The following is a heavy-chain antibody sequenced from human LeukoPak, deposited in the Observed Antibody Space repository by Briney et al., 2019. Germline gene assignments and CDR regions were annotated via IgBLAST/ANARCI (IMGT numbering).Heavy chain of an antibody. CDR1: EYSFPTHW. V-gene: IGHV5-51*01. Sequence: GESLKISCKGSEYSFPTHWIGWVRQTPGKGLEWMGIIYPGDSDTRYSPSFQGQVTISADKSISTAYLQWSSLKASDTAMYYCARAFNTGYSGYDSFDYWGQGTLVTVSS. CDR2: IYPGDSDT. D-gene: IGHD5-12*01. J-gene: IGHJ4*02. CDR3: ARAFNTGYSGYDSFDY.